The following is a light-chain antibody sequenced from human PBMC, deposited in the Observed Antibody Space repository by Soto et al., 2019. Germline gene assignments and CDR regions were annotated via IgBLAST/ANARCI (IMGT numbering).Light chain of an antibody. CDR1: QSVRSN. Sequence: EMVMTQSPATLSVSPGGRATLYCRASQSVRSNLAWYQQKPGQAPRLLIYDTSTRATDIPARFSGSGSGTEFTLTISRLQSEDFAVYYCQQYNNWPPITFGQGTRLEIK. CDR2: DTS. V-gene: IGKV3-15*01. CDR3: QQYNNWPPIT. J-gene: IGKJ5*01.